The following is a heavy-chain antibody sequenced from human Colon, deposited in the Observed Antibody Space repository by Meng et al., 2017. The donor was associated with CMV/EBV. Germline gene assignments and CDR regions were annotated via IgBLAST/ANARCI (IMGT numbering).Heavy chain of an antibody. Sequence: GESLKISCAASGFALSPYYMNWVRQAPGKGLEWVSSISSSSRNIYYADSVRGRFTISRDNAENSLYLQMNNLIADDTAIYYCARGYDSARALYYDGMDVWGQGTTVPVSS. V-gene: IGHV3-21*01. J-gene: IGHJ6*02. CDR1: GFALSPYY. CDR2: ISSSSRNI. D-gene: IGHD5-12*01. CDR3: ARGYDSARALYYDGMDV.